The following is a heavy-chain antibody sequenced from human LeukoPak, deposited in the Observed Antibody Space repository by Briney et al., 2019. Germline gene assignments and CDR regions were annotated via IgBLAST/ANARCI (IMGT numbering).Heavy chain of an antibody. J-gene: IGHJ3*02. V-gene: IGHV3-23*01. CDR3: ARRGLVVGIYDLVYGFDI. Sequence: GGTLRLSCAASGFTFSSYGMSWVRQAPGKGLEWVSAISGSGGSTYYADSVKGRFTISRDNSKNTLYLQMNSLRAEDTAVYYCARRGLVVGIYDLVYGFDIWGQGTMVTVSS. CDR1: GFTFSSYG. CDR2: ISGSGGST. D-gene: IGHD3/OR15-3a*01.